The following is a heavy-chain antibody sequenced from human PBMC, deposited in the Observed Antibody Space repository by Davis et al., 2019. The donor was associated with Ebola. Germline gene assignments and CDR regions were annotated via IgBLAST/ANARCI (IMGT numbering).Heavy chain of an antibody. CDR3: ARWWWELLSDAFDI. Sequence: GESLKISCAASGFTFSSYSMNWVRQAPGKGLEWVSSISSSSSYIYYADSVKGRFTISRDNAKNSLYLQMNSLRAEDTAVYYCARWWWELLSDAFDIWGQGTMVTVSS. CDR2: ISSSSSYI. D-gene: IGHD1-26*01. V-gene: IGHV3-21*01. CDR1: GFTFSSYS. J-gene: IGHJ3*02.